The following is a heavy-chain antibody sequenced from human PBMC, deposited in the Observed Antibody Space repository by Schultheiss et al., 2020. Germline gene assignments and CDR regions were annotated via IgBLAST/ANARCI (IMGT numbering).Heavy chain of an antibody. J-gene: IGHJ3*02. CDR3: ARVPDAFDI. CDR2: MNPNNGNT. CDR1: GYSFTSYD. Sequence: KISCKASGYSFTSYDINWVRQATGQGLEWVGWMNPNNGNTGYAQKFQGRVTMTRNTSINTAYMELNSLRSEDTAVYYCARVPDAFDIWGQGTRVTVSS. V-gene: IGHV1-8*01.